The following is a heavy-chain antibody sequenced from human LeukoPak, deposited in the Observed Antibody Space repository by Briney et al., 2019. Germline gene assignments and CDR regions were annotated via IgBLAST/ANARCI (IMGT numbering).Heavy chain of an antibody. V-gene: IGHV1-69*13. Sequence: ASVKVSCKASGGTFISYAISWVRQAPGQGLEWMGGIIPIFGTANYAQKFQGRVTITADESTSTAYMELSSLRSEDTAVYYCARIGRQHPPGYYYGMDVWGQGTTVTVSS. CDR3: ARIGRQHPPGYYYGMDV. D-gene: IGHD6-13*01. CDR2: IIPIFGTA. CDR1: GGTFISYA. J-gene: IGHJ6*02.